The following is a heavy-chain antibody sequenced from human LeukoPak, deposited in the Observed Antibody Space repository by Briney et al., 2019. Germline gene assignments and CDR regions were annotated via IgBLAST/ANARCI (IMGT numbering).Heavy chain of an antibody. D-gene: IGHD3-22*01. CDR2: INPNSGGT. Sequence: ASVKVSCKASGYTFTGYYMHWVRQAPGQGLEWMGWINPNSGGTNYAQKFQGWVTMTRDTSISTAYMELNKLRSDDTAVYYCARVGCYYDSSGYCYFDYWGQGTLVTVSS. V-gene: IGHV1-2*04. J-gene: IGHJ4*02. CDR3: ARVGCYYDSSGYCYFDY. CDR1: GYTFTGYY.